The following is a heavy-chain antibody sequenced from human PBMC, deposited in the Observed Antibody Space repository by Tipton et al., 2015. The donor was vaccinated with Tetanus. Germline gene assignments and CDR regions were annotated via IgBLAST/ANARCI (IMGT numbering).Heavy chain of an antibody. J-gene: IGHJ5*02. CDR1: GGSIASQY. V-gene: IGHV4-4*07. D-gene: IGHD1-1*01. CDR2: TYIRGTT. CDR3: ARDRGDTGTVNWFDP. Sequence: TLSLTCTVSGGSIASQYWSWIRQPAGKGLEWIGRTYIRGTTTYNPSLKSRVTISVDTPENQMSLRLTSVTAADTAVYYCARDRGDTGTVNWFDPWGQGTLVTVSS.